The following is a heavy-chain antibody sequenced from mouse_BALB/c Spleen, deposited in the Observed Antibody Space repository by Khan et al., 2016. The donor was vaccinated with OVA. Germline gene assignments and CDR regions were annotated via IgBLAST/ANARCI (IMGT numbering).Heavy chain of an antibody. J-gene: IGHJ3*01. V-gene: IGHV1S137*01. CDR3: VRGSGKSRFAY. D-gene: IGHD1-3*01. CDR2: ISTYYGDA. CDR1: GYTFTDFA. Sequence: QIQLVQSGAELVRPGVSVKISCKGSGYTFTDFAMHWVKQSHAKSLEWLGVISTYYGDADYNHKFRDKATMTVDKSSSTAYMELAGLTSEDSAIYYCVRGSGKSRFAYWGQGTLVTVSA.